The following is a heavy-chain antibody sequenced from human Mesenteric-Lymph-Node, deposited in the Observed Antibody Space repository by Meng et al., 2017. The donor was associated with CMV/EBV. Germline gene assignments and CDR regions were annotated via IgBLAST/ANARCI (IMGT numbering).Heavy chain of an antibody. CDR3: AKIENWGSDY. Sequence: GGSLRLSCTASGFTFSEYWMTWVRQAPGKGLEWVANMNEDGSEIYYLDSVKGRFTISRDNAKNSLYLQMNSLRAEDTAVYFCAKIENWGSDYWGQGTLVTVSS. D-gene: IGHD7-27*01. J-gene: IGHJ4*02. V-gene: IGHV3-7*01. CDR2: MNEDGSEI. CDR1: GFTFSEYW.